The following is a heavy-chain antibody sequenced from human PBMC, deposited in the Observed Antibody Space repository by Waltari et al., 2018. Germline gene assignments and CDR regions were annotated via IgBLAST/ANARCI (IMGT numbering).Heavy chain of an antibody. J-gene: IGHJ4*02. CDR2: VNRDGTSS. D-gene: IGHD7-27*01. V-gene: IGHV3-74*03. Sequence: EVQMVESGGGLVQPGGSLRLSCAASGFTFSNYWMHWVSEIPGKGLIWVSHVNRDGTSSTYAESAKGRFTISRDNAKSTLYLQMNSLRVEDTAVYYCARDTPGDGIDYWGQGTLVTVSS. CDR1: GFTFSNYW. CDR3: ARDTPGDGIDY.